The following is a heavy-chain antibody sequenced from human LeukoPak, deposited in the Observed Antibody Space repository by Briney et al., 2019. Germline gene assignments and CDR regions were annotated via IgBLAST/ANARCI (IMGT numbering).Heavy chain of an antibody. Sequence: PGRSLILFCAASGFTFSSYGMHWVRQAPGKGLEWVAVIWYDGGNKYYADSVKGRFTISRDNSKNTLYLQMNSLRAEHTAVYYCAREPHSYYDFWSGFTNRGGYFDYWGQGTLVTVSS. D-gene: IGHD3-3*01. V-gene: IGHV3-33*01. CDR1: GFTFSSYG. J-gene: IGHJ4*02. CDR3: AREPHSYYDFWSGFTNRGGYFDY. CDR2: IWYDGGNK.